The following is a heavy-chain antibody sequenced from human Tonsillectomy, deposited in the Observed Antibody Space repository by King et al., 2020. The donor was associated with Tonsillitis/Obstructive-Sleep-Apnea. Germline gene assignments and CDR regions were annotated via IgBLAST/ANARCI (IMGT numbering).Heavy chain of an antibody. J-gene: IGHJ4*02. CDR2: IDPSDSYT. CDR3: ARLPAYSSGWDYFDY. D-gene: IGHD6-19*01. V-gene: IGHV5-10-1*01. CDR1: GYSFTSYW. Sequence: QLVQSGAEVKKPGESLRISCKGSGYSFTSYWISWVRQMPGKGLEWMGRIDPSDSYTNYSPSFQGHVTISADKSISTAYLQGSSLKASDTAMYYCARLPAYSSGWDYFDYWGQGTLVTVSS.